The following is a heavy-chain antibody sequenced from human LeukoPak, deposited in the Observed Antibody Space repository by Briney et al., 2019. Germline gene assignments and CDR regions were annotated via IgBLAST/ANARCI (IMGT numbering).Heavy chain of an antibody. Sequence: QTGRSLRLSCAPSGFTFEDYAMHWVRQAPGKGLEWVSGISWNSGSIGYADSVKGRFTISRDNAKNSLYLQMNSLRAEDTALYYCAKETQQLRYFVWFGLDAFDIWGQGTMVTVSS. CDR2: ISWNSGSI. D-gene: IGHD3-9*01. CDR1: GFTFEDYA. J-gene: IGHJ3*02. CDR3: AKETQQLRYFVWFGLDAFDI. V-gene: IGHV3-9*01.